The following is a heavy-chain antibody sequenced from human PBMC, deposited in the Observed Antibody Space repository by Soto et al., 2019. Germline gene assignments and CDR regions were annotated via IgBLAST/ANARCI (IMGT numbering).Heavy chain of an antibody. D-gene: IGHD6-6*01. J-gene: IGHJ4*02. CDR2: IYYSGST. CDR3: ARQRGSIARSHFDY. Sequence: SETLSLTCTVSGGSISSSSYYWGWIRQPPGKGLEWIGSIYYSGSTYYNPSLKSRVTISVDTSKNQFSLKLSSVTAADTAVYYCARQRGSIARSHFDYWGQGTLVTVSS. CDR1: GGSISSSSYY. V-gene: IGHV4-39*01.